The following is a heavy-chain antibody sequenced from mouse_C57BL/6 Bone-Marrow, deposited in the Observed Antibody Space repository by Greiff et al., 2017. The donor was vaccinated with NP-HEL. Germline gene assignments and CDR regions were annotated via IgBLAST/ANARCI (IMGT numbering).Heavy chain of an antibody. CDR3: ARPAYSNYLAWFAY. D-gene: IGHD2-5*01. Sequence: EVQVVESGGDLVKPGGSLKLSCAASGFTFSSYGMSWVRQTPDKRLEWVATISSGGSYTYYPDSVKGRFTIPRDNAKNTLYLQMSSLKSEDTAMYYCARPAYSNYLAWFAYWGQGTLVTVSA. J-gene: IGHJ3*01. CDR2: ISSGGSYT. V-gene: IGHV5-6*01. CDR1: GFTFSSYG.